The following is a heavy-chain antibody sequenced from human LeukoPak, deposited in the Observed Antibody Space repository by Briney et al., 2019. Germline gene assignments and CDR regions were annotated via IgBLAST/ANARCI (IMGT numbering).Heavy chain of an antibody. Sequence: GGSLRLSCAASGFTFSSYAMHWVRQAPGKGLEWVAVISYDGSNKYYADSVKGRFTISRDNSKNTLYLQMNSLRAEDTAVYYCARDGRGSYYYFDYWGQGTLVTVSS. V-gene: IGHV3-30-3*01. J-gene: IGHJ4*02. D-gene: IGHD1-26*01. CDR2: ISYDGSNK. CDR1: GFTFSSYA. CDR3: ARDGRGSYYYFDY.